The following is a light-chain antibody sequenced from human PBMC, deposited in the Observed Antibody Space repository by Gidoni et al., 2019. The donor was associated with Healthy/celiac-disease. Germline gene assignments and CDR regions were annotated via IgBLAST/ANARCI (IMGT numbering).Light chain of an antibody. J-gene: IGKJ2*01. Sequence: DIQMTQSPSTLSASVGDRVTITCRASQSISSWLAWYQQKPGKAPKLLIYDASSLESGVPSRFSGSGSGTEFTLTISSLQPDDFATYYCQQYNSYSGAYTFGQXAKLEIK. CDR1: QSISSW. V-gene: IGKV1-5*01. CDR2: DAS. CDR3: QQYNSYSGAYT.